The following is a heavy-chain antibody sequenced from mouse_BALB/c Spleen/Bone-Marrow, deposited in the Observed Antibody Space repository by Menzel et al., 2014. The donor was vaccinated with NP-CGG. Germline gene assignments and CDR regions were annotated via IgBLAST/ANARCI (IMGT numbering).Heavy chain of an antibody. CDR1: GFNIKDTY. Sequence: EVHLVESGAELVKPGASVKLSCTASGFNIKDTYMHWVEQRPEQGLEWIGRIDPANGNTKYDPKFQGKATITADTSSNTAYLQLSSLTSEDTAVYYCATMITDWYFDVWGAGTTVTVSS. CDR3: ATMITDWYFDV. D-gene: IGHD2-4*01. CDR2: IDPANGNT. J-gene: IGHJ1*01. V-gene: IGHV14-3*02.